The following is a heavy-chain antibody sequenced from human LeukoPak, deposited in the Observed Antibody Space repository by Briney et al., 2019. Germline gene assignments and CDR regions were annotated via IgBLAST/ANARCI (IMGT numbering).Heavy chain of an antibody. CDR2: IYTSGST. J-gene: IGHJ5*02. V-gene: IGHV4-61*02. CDR3: AREDSGWFVWFDP. D-gene: IGHD6-19*01. Sequence: SQTLSLTCTVSGGSISSGSYYWSWIRQPAGKGLEWIGRIYTSGSTNYNPSLKSRVTISVDTSKNQFSLKLSSVTAADTAVYYCAREDSGWFVWFDPWGQGTLVTVSS. CDR1: GGSISSGSYY.